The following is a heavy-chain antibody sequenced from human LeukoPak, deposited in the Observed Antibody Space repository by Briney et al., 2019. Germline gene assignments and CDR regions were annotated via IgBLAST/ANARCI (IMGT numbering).Heavy chain of an antibody. CDR1: GFTFSSYA. CDR2: ISGSGGST. CDR3: APNGGFNWNDGPLYYFDY. V-gene: IGHV3-23*01. Sequence: LSGGSLRLSCAASGFTFSSYAMSWVRQAPGKGLEWVSAISGSGGSTYYADSVKGRFTISRDNSKNTLYLQMNSLRAEDTAVYYCAPNGGFNWNDGPLYYFDYWGQGTLVTVSS. J-gene: IGHJ4*02. D-gene: IGHD1-20*01.